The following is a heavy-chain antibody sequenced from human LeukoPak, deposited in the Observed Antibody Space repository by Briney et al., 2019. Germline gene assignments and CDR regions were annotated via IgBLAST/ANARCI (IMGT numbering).Heavy chain of an antibody. CDR3: AREPPSGSYCDY. CDR1: GFSLSAYW. J-gene: IGHJ4*02. CDR2: INRDGSQK. D-gene: IGHD3-10*01. V-gene: IGHV3-7*01. Sequence: GGSLRLSCAASGFSLSAYWMTWVRQAPGKGLEWVANINRDGSQKNHVDSVKGRFTISRDNAENSLFLQMNSLTAEDTAVYYCAREPPSGSYCDYWGQGTLVTVSS.